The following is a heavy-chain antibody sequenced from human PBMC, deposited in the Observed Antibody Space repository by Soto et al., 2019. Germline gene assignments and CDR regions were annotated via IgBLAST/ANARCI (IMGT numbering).Heavy chain of an antibody. D-gene: IGHD4-17*01. CDR1: GASISTNNW. Sequence: QVQLQESGPGLVKPSGTLSLTCAVSGASISTNNWWTWVRQPPGKGLEWIGEIYHSGTNNYNPSLKSRVTISIEKSNSQFSLNLTSVTAAVTAVYYCARCSSTGAYLDYWGQGTLVTVSS. V-gene: IGHV4-4*02. J-gene: IGHJ4*02. CDR2: IYHSGTN. CDR3: ARCSSTGAYLDY.